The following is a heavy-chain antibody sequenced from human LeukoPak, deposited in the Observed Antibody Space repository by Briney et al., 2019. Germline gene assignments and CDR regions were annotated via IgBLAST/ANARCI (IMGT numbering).Heavy chain of an antibody. CDR1: GFTFSSYA. J-gene: IGHJ4*02. CDR3: AKDLATSDYYDSSGYYPIDY. V-gene: IGHV3-23*01. CDR2: ISGSGGST. D-gene: IGHD3-22*01. Sequence: PGGSLRLCCAASGFTFSSYAMSWVRQAPGKGLEWVSAISGSGGSTYYADSVKGRFTISRDNSKNTLYLQMNSLRAEDTAVYYCAKDLATSDYYDSSGYYPIDYWGQGTLVTVSS.